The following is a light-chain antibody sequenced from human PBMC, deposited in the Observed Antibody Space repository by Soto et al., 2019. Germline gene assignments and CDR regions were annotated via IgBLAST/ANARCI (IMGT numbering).Light chain of an antibody. CDR3: QQYNSYPWT. Sequence: DIKMTQSPSPLSASVGDRVTIICRASQSISSWLAWYQQKPGKAPKLLIYKASSLESGVPSRFSGSGSGTEFTLTISSLQPDDFATYYCQQYNSYPWTFGQGTKVEIK. V-gene: IGKV1-5*03. J-gene: IGKJ1*01. CDR2: KAS. CDR1: QSISSW.